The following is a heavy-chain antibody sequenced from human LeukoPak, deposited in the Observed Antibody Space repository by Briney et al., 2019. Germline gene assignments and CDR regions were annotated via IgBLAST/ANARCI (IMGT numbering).Heavy chain of an antibody. CDR3: ARAWMGALDY. Sequence: PSETLSLTCAVYGGSFSGYYWSWIRQPPGKGLEWIGEINHSGSTNYNPSLKSRVTISVDTSKNQFSLKLSSVTAADTAVYYCARAWMGALDYWGQGTLVTVSP. CDR1: GGSFSGYY. V-gene: IGHV4-34*01. D-gene: IGHD1-26*01. CDR2: INHSGST. J-gene: IGHJ4*02.